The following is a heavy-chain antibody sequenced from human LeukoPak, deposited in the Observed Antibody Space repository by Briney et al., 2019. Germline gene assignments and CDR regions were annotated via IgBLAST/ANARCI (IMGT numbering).Heavy chain of an antibody. D-gene: IGHD5-18*01. CDR3: ARTRGYSYGYSDY. CDR2: MNPNSGNT. V-gene: IGHV1-8*01. CDR1: GYTFTSYD. J-gene: IGHJ4*02. Sequence: ASVKVSCKPSGYTFTSYDINWVRQATGQGLEWMGWMNPNSGNTGYAQKFQGRVTMTRNTSISTADMELSSLRSEDTAVYYCARTRGYSYGYSDYWGQGTLVTVSS.